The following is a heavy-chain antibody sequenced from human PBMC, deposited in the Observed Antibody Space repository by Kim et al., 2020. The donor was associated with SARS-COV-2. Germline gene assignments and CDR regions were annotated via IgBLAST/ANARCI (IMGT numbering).Heavy chain of an antibody. D-gene: IGHD3-3*01. CDR3: ARGRITIFGVVTEFDY. Sequence: LKIRVTIAVDTSKNLFSLKLSAVTAADTAVYYCARGRITIFGVVTEFDYWGQGTLVTVSS. V-gene: IGHV4-31*02. J-gene: IGHJ4*02.